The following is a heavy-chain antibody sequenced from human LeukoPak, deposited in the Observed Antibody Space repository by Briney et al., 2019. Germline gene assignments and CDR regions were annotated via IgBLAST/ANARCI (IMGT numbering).Heavy chain of an antibody. Sequence: GGSLRLSCAASGFTFSTYSMNWVRQAPGKGLEWVSSISSNNRYIYYADSVKGRFTISRDNSKNTLYLQMNSLRAEDTAVYYCARVRLSSGWYDWDYWGQGTLVTVSS. CDR3: ARVRLSSGWYDWDY. CDR1: GFTFSTYS. CDR2: ISSNNRYI. J-gene: IGHJ4*02. V-gene: IGHV3-21*01. D-gene: IGHD6-19*01.